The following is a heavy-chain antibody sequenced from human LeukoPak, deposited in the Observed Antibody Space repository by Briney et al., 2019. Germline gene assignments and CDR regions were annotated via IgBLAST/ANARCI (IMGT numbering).Heavy chain of an antibody. CDR3: AKDSRGYCSSTSCYWGSGYFDY. Sequence: GGSLRLSCAASGFTFSSYGMHWVRQAPGKGLEWVAFIRYDGSNKYYADSVKGRFTISRDNSKNTLYLQMNSLRAEDTAVYYCAKDSRGYCSSTSCYWGSGYFDYWGQSTLVTVSS. J-gene: IGHJ4*02. CDR2: IRYDGSNK. D-gene: IGHD2-2*01. V-gene: IGHV3-30*02. CDR1: GFTFSSYG.